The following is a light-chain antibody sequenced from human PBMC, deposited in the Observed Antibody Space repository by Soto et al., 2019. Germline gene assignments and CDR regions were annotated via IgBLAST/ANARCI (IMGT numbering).Light chain of an antibody. CDR1: SSDVGGYNY. CDR2: DVN. Sequence: QSALTQPASVSGSPGQSIAISCTGTSSDVGGYNYVSWYHQYPGKAPKLMIFDVNNRPSGVSDRFSGSKSGNTASLTISGLQPEDEGEYFCTSYTSTSTLVFGGGTKLTVL. V-gene: IGLV2-14*01. CDR3: TSYTSTSTLV. J-gene: IGLJ3*02.